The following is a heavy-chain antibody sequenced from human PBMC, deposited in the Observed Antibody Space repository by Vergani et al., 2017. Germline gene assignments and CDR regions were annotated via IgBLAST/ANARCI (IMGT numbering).Heavy chain of an antibody. CDR1: GFTFNSFA. Sequence: VQLLESGGGLVQSGGSLRLSCAASGFTFNSFAMTWVRQAPGMGLEWISAISGSGDTNHYADSVKGRLTISRDNYKSTLYLQMNSLRAEDTAVYYCAKADGSGSYYAYYYGMDVWGQGTTVTVSS. D-gene: IGHD3-10*01. V-gene: IGHV3-23*01. CDR2: ISGSGDTN. J-gene: IGHJ6*02. CDR3: AKADGSGSYYAYYYGMDV.